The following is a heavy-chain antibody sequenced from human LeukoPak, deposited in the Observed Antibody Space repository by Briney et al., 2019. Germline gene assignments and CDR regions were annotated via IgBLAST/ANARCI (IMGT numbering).Heavy chain of an antibody. CDR1: GYTFTGYY. D-gene: IGHD1-26*01. CDR2: INPNSGGT. V-gene: IGHV1-2*02. J-gene: IGHJ6*02. Sequence: GASVKVSCKASGYTFTGYYMHWVRQAPGHGLEWMGWINPNSGGTNYAQKFQGRVTMTRDTSISAAYMELSRLRSDDTAVYYCARKRGSYPDDYYYGMDVWGQGTTVTVSS. CDR3: ARKRGSYPDDYYYGMDV.